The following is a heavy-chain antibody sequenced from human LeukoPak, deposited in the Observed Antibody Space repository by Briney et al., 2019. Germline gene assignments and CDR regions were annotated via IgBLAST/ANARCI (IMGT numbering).Heavy chain of an antibody. CDR3: ARDTTVASGMQH. D-gene: IGHD4-23*01. J-gene: IGHJ4*02. Sequence: SETLSLTCSVSGGSLSTYSWSWVRQSPGKRLEWIGYIYYGGTTNYNPSLKSRVTISADTAKNQFSLRLRSVTAADTTIYYCARDTTVASGMQHWGQGTLVTVSS. CDR2: IYYGGTT. V-gene: IGHV4-59*01. CDR1: GGSLSTYS.